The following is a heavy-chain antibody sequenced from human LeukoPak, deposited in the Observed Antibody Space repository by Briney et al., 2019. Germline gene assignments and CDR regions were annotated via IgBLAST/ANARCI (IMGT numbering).Heavy chain of an antibody. J-gene: IGHJ4*02. D-gene: IGHD3-16*02. CDR1: GFTFSSYA. Sequence: GGSLRLSCAASGFTFSSYAMHWVRQAPGKGLEWVSAISGSGGSTYYADSVKGRFTISRDNSKNTLYLQMNSLRAEDTAVYYCAKASPYDYVWGSYRTRLPLDYWGQGTLVTVSS. V-gene: IGHV3-23*01. CDR2: ISGSGGST. CDR3: AKASPYDYVWGSYRTRLPLDY.